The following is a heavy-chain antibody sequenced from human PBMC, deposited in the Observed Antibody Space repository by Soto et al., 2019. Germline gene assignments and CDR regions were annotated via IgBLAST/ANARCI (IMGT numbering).Heavy chain of an antibody. CDR2: IIPIFGTA. J-gene: IGHJ4*02. D-gene: IGHD6-6*01. CDR1: GGTFSSYA. V-gene: IGHV1-69*13. Sequence: SVKVSCKASGGTFSSYAISWVRQAPGQGLEWMGGIIPIFGTANYAQKFQGRVTITADESTSTAYTELSSLRSEDTAVYYCARDVEYSSSGRFDYWGQGTLVTVSS. CDR3: ARDVEYSSSGRFDY.